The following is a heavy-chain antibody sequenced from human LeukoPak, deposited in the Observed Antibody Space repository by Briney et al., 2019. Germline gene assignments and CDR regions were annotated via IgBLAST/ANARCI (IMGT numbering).Heavy chain of an antibody. J-gene: IGHJ5*02. CDR3: ARDLELWFGEGYNWFDP. V-gene: IGHV4-38-2*02. D-gene: IGHD3-10*01. Sequence: ASETLSLTCTVSGYSISSGYYWGWIRQPPGKGLEWIGSIYHSGSTYYNPSLKSRVTISVDTSKNQFSLKLSSVTAADTAVYYCARDLELWFGEGYNWFDPWGQGTLVTVSS. CDR2: IYHSGST. CDR1: GYSISSGYY.